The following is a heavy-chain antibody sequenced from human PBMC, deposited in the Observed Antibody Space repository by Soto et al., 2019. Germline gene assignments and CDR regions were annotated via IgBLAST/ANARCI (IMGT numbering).Heavy chain of an antibody. D-gene: IGHD3-3*02. V-gene: IGHV3-30*01. CDR2: ISYDGRIK. Sequence: QVQLVESGGGVVQPGRSLRLSCAASGFTFSSHSIQWVRQAPGKGLEWVAGISYDGRIKYYADSVKGPFTISRDNSKNTTYMLMTGLRAEDTAVLYSAREWSISGDLDCWGQGSLIIVSS. J-gene: IGHJ4*02. CDR3: AREWSISGDLDC. CDR1: GFTFSSHS.